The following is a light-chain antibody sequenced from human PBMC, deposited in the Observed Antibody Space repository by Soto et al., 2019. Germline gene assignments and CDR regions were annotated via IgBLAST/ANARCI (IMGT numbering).Light chain of an antibody. Sequence: MQMTQSPSTLCGSLGDRVTMTCRSSQTISSWLAWYQQKPGKAPKLLIYKASTLKSGVPSRFSGSGSGTEFTLTISSLQPDDFATYYCQHYNSYSEAFGQGTKVDI. V-gene: IGKV1-5*03. CDR1: QTISSW. CDR3: QHYNSYSEA. CDR2: KAS. J-gene: IGKJ1*01.